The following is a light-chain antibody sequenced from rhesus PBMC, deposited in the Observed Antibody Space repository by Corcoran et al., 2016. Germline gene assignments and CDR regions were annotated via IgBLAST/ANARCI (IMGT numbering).Light chain of an antibody. CDR2: TVT. J-gene: IGKJ2*01. CDR3: QQYHSLPYS. CDR1: QGISSY. V-gene: IGKV1-25*02. Sequence: DIQMTQSPSSLSASVGDRVTITCRASQGISSYLAWYQQKAGEASRVLVYTVTTLQTGVPSRFSGSGSGTEFSISISGLQSEDVATYFCQQYHSLPYSFGQGTTVEIK.